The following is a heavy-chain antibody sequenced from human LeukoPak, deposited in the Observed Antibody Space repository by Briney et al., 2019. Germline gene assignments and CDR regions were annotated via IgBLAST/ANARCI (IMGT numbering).Heavy chain of an antibody. CDR3: ARYAFSNSYSPFDF. D-gene: IGHD3-16*01. Sequence: KPSQTLSLTYTASRGSISSGNYYWSWIRQPAGKGLEWIGRFHTRGSTNYNPSLKSRVIISVDTSKNQFSLKLNSVTAADTAVYYCARYAFSNSYSPFDFWSQGTLVTVSS. V-gene: IGHV4-61*02. J-gene: IGHJ4*02. CDR1: RGSISSGNYY. CDR2: FHTRGST.